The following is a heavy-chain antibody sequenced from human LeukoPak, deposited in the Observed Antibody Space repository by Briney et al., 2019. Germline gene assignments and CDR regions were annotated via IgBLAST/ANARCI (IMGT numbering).Heavy chain of an antibody. CDR1: GSTFTGYY. D-gene: IGHD3-22*01. Sequence: ASVTVSCKASGSTFTGYYMHWVRQAPGQGLEWMGWITPNSSGTNYAQTFQGRVPMTGARSISTAYMELSRLRSDDTAVYYCARDGPDSSGYYLIDYWGQGTLVTVSA. V-gene: IGHV1-2*02. J-gene: IGHJ4*02. CDR2: ITPNSSGT. CDR3: ARDGPDSSGYYLIDY.